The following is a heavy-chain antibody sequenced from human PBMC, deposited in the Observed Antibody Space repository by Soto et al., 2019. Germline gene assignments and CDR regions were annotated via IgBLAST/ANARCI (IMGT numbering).Heavy chain of an antibody. J-gene: IGHJ5*02. V-gene: IGHV3-48*02. Sequence: GGSLRLSCAASGFSFSTFAMTWVRQAPGKGLEWVSGISSGGSTIYYADSVKGRFTISRDNAKNSLYLQMNSLRDEDTAVYYCARESAALNWFDPWGQGTLVTVSS. CDR3: ARESAALNWFDP. D-gene: IGHD2-2*01. CDR2: ISSGGSTI. CDR1: GFSFSTFA.